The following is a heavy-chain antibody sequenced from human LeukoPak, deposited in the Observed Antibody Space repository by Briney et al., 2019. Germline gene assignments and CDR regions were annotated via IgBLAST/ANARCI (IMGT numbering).Heavy chain of an antibody. D-gene: IGHD1-26*01. CDR2: IFTSRSM. V-gene: IGHV4-61*02. J-gene: IGHJ4*02. CDR1: TRSLAIGSDD. CDR3: ARHIVGVLAIFDS. Sequence: SRSPARIVVTRSLAIGSDDCSWILQPAVRGLEGIGRIFTSRSMNYNPSLKRPCSMLVARSKHKFSLRLCSVTAADSTAVYCARHIVGVLAIFDSWGQGTLVTGSS.